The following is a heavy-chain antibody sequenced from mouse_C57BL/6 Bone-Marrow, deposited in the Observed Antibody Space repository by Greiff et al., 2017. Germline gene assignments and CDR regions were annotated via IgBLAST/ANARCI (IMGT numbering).Heavy chain of an antibody. CDR1: GYTFTSYW. J-gene: IGHJ1*03. CDR2: IDPSDSYT. CDR3: ARSELYWYFDF. Sequence: QVQLQQPGAELVMPGASVKLSCKASGYTFTSYWMPWVKQRPGQGLEWIGEIDPSDSYTNYNQKFKGKSTLTVDKPSSTAYMQLSSLTSEDSAVYYCARSELYWYFDFWGTGTTVTVSS. V-gene: IGHV1-69*01.